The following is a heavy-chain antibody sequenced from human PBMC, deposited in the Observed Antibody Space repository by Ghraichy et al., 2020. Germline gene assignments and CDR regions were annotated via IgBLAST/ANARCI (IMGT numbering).Heavy chain of an antibody. V-gene: IGHV3-7*01. D-gene: IGHD6-19*01. CDR1: GFSFTDYW. CDR3: VRVGHCSGSGCQGRDWFDP. J-gene: IGHJ5*02. Sequence: GGSLRLSCAASGFSFTDYWMIWVRQAPGKGLECVANIKHDGSATNYVDSVKGRFTISRDNAQNSVFLQMNSLGAEDTAVYYCVRVGHCSGSGCQGRDWFDPRGQGTLGNVAS. CDR2: IKHDGSAT.